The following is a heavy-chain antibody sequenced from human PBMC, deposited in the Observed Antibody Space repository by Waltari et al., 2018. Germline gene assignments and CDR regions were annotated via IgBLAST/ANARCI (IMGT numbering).Heavy chain of an antibody. Sequence: EVQLVESGGGLVQPGGSLRLSCAASGFTFSSYWMSWVRQAPGKGLEWVANIKQDGSEKYYVDSVKGRFTISRDNAKNSLYLQMNSLRAEDTAVYYCARESWKGSSWYVLDYWGQGTLVTVSS. CDR2: IKQDGSEK. CDR3: ARESWKGSSWYVLDY. D-gene: IGHD6-13*01. J-gene: IGHJ4*02. CDR1: GFTFSSYW. V-gene: IGHV3-7*01.